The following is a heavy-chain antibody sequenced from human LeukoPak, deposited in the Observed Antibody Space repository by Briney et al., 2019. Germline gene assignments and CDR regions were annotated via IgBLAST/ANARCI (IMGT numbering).Heavy chain of an antibody. J-gene: IGHJ4*02. Sequence: SETLSLTCTVSGGSISSGDYYWSWIRQPPGKGLEWVGYIYYSGSTYYNPSLKSRVTISVDTSKNQFSLNLGSVTAADTAVYYCARKQYYFDYWGQGTLVTVSS. CDR2: IYYSGST. CDR1: GGSISSGDYY. CDR3: ARKQYYFDY. D-gene: IGHD4-11*01. V-gene: IGHV4-30-4*01.